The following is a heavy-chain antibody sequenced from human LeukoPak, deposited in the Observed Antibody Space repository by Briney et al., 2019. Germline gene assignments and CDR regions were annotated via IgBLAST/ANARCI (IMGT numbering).Heavy chain of an antibody. D-gene: IGHD4-17*01. CDR3: ARGLTHYGDYDAY. CDR2: INPSGGST. CDR1: GYTFTSCY. Sequence: GASVKVSCKASGYTFTSCYMHWVRQAPGQGLEWMGIINPSGGSTSYAQKFQDRVPMTRDTSTSTVYMQLSSLRSEDTAVYYCARGLTHYGDYDAYWGQGTLVTVSS. J-gene: IGHJ4*02. V-gene: IGHV1-46*01.